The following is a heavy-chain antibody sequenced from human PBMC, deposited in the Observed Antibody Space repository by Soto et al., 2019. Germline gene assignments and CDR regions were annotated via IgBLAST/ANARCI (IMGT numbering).Heavy chain of an antibody. CDR2: LWYDGSNI. V-gene: IGHV3-33*01. CDR3: ARDSMGSSWLRGPPY. Sequence: QVQLVESGGGVVQPGKSLRLSCAASGFTFSSFAMHWVRQAPGKGLEWVAVLWYDGSNIYYADSVKGRLTISRDNSKNTLYLQMKSLRAEDTAVYYCARDSMGSSWLRGPPYWGQGTLVTVSS. J-gene: IGHJ4*02. CDR1: GFTFSSFA. D-gene: IGHD6-13*01.